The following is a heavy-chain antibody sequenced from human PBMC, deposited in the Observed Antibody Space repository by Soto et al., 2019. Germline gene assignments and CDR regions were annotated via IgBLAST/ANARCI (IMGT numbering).Heavy chain of an antibody. J-gene: IGHJ1*01. CDR3: ATGRVRVEEAEYIQH. Sequence: SVKVSCKASGGTFSSYTISWVRQAPGQGLEWMGRIIPILGIANYAQKFQGRVTITADKSTSTAYMELSSLRSEDTAVYYCATGRVRVEEAEYIQHWGQGTLVTVSS. D-gene: IGHD2-8*02. CDR1: GGTFSSYT. V-gene: IGHV1-69*02. CDR2: IIPILGIA.